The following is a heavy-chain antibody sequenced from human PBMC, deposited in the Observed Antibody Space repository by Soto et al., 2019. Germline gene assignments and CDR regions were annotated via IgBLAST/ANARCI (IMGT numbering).Heavy chain of an antibody. CDR1: GYAFTGYY. CDR3: ARERVDTAMVNDYYYGMDV. V-gene: IGHV1-2*02. Sequence: ASVKVSCKASGYAFTGYYMHWVRQAPGQGLEWMGWINPNSGGTNYAQKFQGRVTMTRDTSISTAYMELSRLRSDDTAVYYCARERVDTAMVNDYYYGMDVWGQGXTVTVYS. D-gene: IGHD5-18*01. CDR2: INPNSGGT. J-gene: IGHJ6*02.